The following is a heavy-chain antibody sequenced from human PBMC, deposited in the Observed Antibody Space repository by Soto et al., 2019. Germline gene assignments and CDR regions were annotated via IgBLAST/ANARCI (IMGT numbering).Heavy chain of an antibody. CDR2: IKSKSDGGTT. J-gene: IGHJ4*02. Sequence: EVQLVESGGGLVKPGGSLRLSCGASGFIFTDAWMNWVRQAPGKGLEWVGRIKSKSDGGTTDYAAPVKGRFTISRDDSENSLFLQMNSLITEDTGVYYCTTDNPLDFWGQGKRVTVSS. V-gene: IGHV3-15*07. CDR3: TTDNPLDF. CDR1: GFIFTDAW.